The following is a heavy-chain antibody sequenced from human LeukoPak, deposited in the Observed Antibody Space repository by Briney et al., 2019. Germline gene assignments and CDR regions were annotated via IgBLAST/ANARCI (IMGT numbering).Heavy chain of an antibody. CDR1: GFTFSSYG. CDR2: ISYDGSNK. Sequence: GRSLRLSCAASGFTFSSYGMHWVRQAPGKGLEWVAVISYDGSNKYYADSVKGRFTISRDNSKNTLYLQMNNLRAEDTAVYYCASWSYYDSSGYTRAFDIWGQGTMVTVSS. J-gene: IGHJ3*02. D-gene: IGHD3-22*01. V-gene: IGHV3-30*03. CDR3: ASWSYYDSSGYTRAFDI.